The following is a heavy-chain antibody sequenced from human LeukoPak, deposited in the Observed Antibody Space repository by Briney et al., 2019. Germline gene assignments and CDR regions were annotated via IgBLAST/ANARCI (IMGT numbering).Heavy chain of an antibody. J-gene: IGHJ4*02. V-gene: IGHV4-59*12. CDR1: GGSISSYY. D-gene: IGHD6-25*01. Sequence: SETLSLTCTVSGGSISSYYWSWIRQPPGKGLEWIGYIYYSGSINYNPSLKSRVTISVDTSKNQFSLKLSSVTAADTAVYYCARVEAAAKAGPAAGSFDYWGQGTLVTVSS. CDR2: IYYSGSI. CDR3: ARVEAAAKAGPAAGSFDY.